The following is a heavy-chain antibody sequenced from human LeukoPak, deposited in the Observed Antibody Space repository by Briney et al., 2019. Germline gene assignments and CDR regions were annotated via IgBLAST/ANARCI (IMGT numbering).Heavy chain of an antibody. CDR2: IYHSGST. J-gene: IGHJ4*02. CDR1: GYSISSGYY. CDR3: ARHEIGRYYDFWSGYYLYYFDY. Sequence: SETLSLTCAVSGYSISSGYYWGWIRQPPGKGLEWIGSIYHSGSTYYNPSLKSRVTISVDTSKNQFSLKLSSVTAADTAVYYCARHEIGRYYDFWSGYYLYYFDYCGQGTLVTVSS. D-gene: IGHD3-3*01. V-gene: IGHV4-38-2*01.